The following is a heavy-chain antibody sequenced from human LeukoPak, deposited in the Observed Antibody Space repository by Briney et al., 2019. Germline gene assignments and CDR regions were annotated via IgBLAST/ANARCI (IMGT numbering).Heavy chain of an antibody. J-gene: IGHJ4*02. V-gene: IGHV3-7*01. CDR2: INQDGSEK. CDR1: GFTFSSYW. CDR3: ARDNWGPIDY. D-gene: IGHD7-27*01. Sequence: GGSLRLSCAASGFTFSSYWMAWVRQAPGKGLEWVANINQDGSEKYYVDSVKGRFTISGDNAKNSLYLQMNSLRAEDTAVYYCARDNWGPIDYWGQGTLVTVSS.